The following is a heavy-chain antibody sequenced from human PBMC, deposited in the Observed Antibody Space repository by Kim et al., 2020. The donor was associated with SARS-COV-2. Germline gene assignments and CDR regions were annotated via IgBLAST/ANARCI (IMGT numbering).Heavy chain of an antibody. J-gene: IGHJ5*02. D-gene: IGHD3-10*01. Sequence: YTQHFPGRVTITSDTSATTAYMELSILTSKDTAVYYCAREGSGSYNWFDPWGQGTLVTVSS. V-gene: IGHV1-3*01. CDR3: AREGSGSYNWFDP.